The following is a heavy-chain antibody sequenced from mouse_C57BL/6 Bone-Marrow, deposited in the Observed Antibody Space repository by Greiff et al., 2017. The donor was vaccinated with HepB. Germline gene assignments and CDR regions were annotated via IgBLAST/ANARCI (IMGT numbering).Heavy chain of an antibody. CDR2: ISDGGSYT. V-gene: IGHV5-4*01. Sequence: EVQGVESGGGLVKPGGSLKLSCAASGFTFSSYAMSWVRQTPEKRLEWVATISDGGSYTYYPDNVKGRFTISRDNAKNNLYLQMSHLKSEDTARYYCARDPPVYYYGSSSAYWGQGTLVTVSA. CDR3: ARDPPVYYYGSSSAY. D-gene: IGHD1-1*01. CDR1: GFTFSSYA. J-gene: IGHJ3*01.